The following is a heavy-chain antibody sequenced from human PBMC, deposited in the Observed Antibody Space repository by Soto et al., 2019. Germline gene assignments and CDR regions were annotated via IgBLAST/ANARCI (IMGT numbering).Heavy chain of an antibody. CDR3: GRRGHIAVAGTFDP. V-gene: IGHV4-31*03. J-gene: IGHJ5*02. CDR2: IYYGGST. CDR1: GGSISSGGYY. Sequence: SETLSLTCTVSGGSISSGGYYWSWIRQHPGKGLEWIGYIYYGGSTYYNPSLKSRVTISVDTSKNQFSLKLSSVTAADTAVYYCGRRGHIAVAGTFDPWGQGTLVTVSS. D-gene: IGHD6-19*01.